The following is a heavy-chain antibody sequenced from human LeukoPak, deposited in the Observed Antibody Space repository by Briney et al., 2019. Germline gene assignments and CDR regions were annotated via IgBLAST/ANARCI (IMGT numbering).Heavy chain of an antibody. V-gene: IGHV1-69*13. D-gene: IGHD2-21*02. CDR2: IIPIFGTA. CDR3: ARIPGYCGGDCYSVFDY. Sequence: ASVKVSCKASGGTFSSYAISWVRQAPGQGLEWMGGIIPIFGTANYAQKFQGRVTITADESTSTAYMDLSSLRSEDTDVYYRARIPGYCGGDCYSVFDYWGQGTLVTVSS. J-gene: IGHJ4*02. CDR1: GGTFSSYA.